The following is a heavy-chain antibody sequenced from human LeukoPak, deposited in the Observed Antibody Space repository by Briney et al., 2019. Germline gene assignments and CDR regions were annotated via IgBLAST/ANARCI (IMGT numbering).Heavy chain of an antibody. J-gene: IGHJ4*02. Sequence: SETLSLTCTVSGGSISNYYWSWIRQPAGKGLEWIGRINSSGYSNYNPSLKSRVTMSVDTSKNQFSLKLSSVTAADTAVYYCAKGGLDSRGWFKFGHWGPGTLVTVLS. CDR1: GGSISNYY. D-gene: IGHD6-19*01. CDR2: INSSGYS. CDR3: AKGGLDSRGWFKFGH. V-gene: IGHV4-4*07.